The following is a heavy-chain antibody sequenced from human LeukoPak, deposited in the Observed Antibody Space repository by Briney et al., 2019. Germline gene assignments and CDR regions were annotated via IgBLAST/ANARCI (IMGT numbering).Heavy chain of an antibody. V-gene: IGHV3-11*03. Sequence: NPGGSLRLSCAASGFTFSDYYMSWIRQAPGKGLEWASYISSSSSSYTNYADSVKGRFTISRDNAKNSLYLQMNSLRAEDTAVYYCARTVYGSGSYFDYWGQGTLVTVSS. CDR1: GFTFSDYY. CDR3: ARTVYGSGSYFDY. CDR2: ISSSSSSYT. D-gene: IGHD3-10*01. J-gene: IGHJ4*02.